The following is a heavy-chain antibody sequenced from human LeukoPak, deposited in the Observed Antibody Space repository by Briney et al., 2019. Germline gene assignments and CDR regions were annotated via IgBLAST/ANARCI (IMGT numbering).Heavy chain of an antibody. Sequence: ASVTVSCKASGYTFTNYGISWVRQAPGQGLEWMGWISGYNGNPNYAQRLQGRVTMTTDSSTSTAYMELRSLRSDDTAVYYCANTILANCGGDCYDYWGQGTLVTASS. J-gene: IGHJ4*02. CDR2: ISGYNGNP. D-gene: IGHD2-21*01. CDR3: ANTILANCGGDCYDY. V-gene: IGHV1-18*01. CDR1: GYTFTNYG.